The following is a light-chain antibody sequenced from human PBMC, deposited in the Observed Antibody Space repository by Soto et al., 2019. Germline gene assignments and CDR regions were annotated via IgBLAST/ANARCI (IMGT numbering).Light chain of an antibody. CDR1: QGISSY. V-gene: IGKV1-8*01. J-gene: IGKJ5*01. CDR3: QQYYSYPPIT. Sequence: AIRMTQSPSSLSASTGDRGTITCRASQGISSYLAWYQQKPGKAPKLLIYAASTLQSGVPSRFSARGSGTDFTLTISCLQSEDFATYYCQQYYSYPPITCGQGTGLEIK. CDR2: AAS.